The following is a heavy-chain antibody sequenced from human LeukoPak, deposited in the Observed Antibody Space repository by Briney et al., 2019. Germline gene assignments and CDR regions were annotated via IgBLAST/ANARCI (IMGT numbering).Heavy chain of an antibody. CDR3: ARASWFGESTTDY. Sequence: KPSQTLSLTCTVSGGSISSGSYYWRWIRQPAGKGLEWIGRIYTSGSTNYNPSLKSRVTISVDTSKNQFSLKLSSVTGADTAVYYCARASWFGESTTDYWGQGTLVTVSS. CDR2: IYTSGST. V-gene: IGHV4-61*02. J-gene: IGHJ4*02. D-gene: IGHD3-10*01. CDR1: GGSISSGSYY.